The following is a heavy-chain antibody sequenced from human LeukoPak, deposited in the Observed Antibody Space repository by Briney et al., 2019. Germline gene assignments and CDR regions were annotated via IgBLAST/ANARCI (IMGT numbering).Heavy chain of an antibody. CDR3: AREVVAAPGTVDY. D-gene: IGHD6-13*01. Sequence: SETLSLTCAVYGGSFSGYYWSWIRQPPGKGLEWIGEINHSGSTNYNPSLKSRVTISVDTSKNQFSLKLTSVTAADTAVYYCAREVVAAPGTVDYWAREPWSPSPQ. J-gene: IGHJ4*02. CDR2: INHSGST. V-gene: IGHV4-34*01. CDR1: GGSFSGYY.